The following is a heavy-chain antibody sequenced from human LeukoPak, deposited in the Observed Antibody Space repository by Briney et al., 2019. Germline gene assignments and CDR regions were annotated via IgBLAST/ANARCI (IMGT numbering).Heavy chain of an antibody. J-gene: IGHJ4*02. V-gene: IGHV3-21*04. D-gene: IGHD3-10*01. CDR2: ISSSSYI. CDR3: ARDVVRGAYFDY. Sequence: GGSLRLSCAASGFTFSSYSMNWVRQAPGKGLEWVSSISSSSYIYYADSVKGRFTISRDNAKNSLYLQMNSLRAEDTAVYYCARDVVRGAYFDYWGQGTLVTVSS. CDR1: GFTFSSYS.